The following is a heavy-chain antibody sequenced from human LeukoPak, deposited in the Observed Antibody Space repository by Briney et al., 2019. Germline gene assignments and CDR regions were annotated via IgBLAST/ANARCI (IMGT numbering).Heavy chain of an antibody. J-gene: IGHJ4*02. CDR3: ARLPGYCSSNSCYKMTIPFDY. D-gene: IGHD2-2*02. CDR1: GFTFSSYS. Sequence: GGSLRLSCAASGFTFSSYSMNWVRQAPGKGLEWVSSISSSSSYIYYADSVKGRFTISRDNAKNSLYLQMNSLRAEDTAVYYCARLPGYCSSNSCYKMTIPFDYWGQGTLVTVSS. CDR2: ISSSSSYI. V-gene: IGHV3-21*01.